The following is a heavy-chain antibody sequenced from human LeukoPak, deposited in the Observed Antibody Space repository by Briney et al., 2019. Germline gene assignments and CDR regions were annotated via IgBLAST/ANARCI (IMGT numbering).Heavy chain of an antibody. CDR1: GYSFTSYW. CDR3: ARRVSCSSTSCSHDAFDI. D-gene: IGHD2-2*01. J-gene: IGHJ3*02. V-gene: IGHV5-51*01. CDR2: IYPGDSDT. Sequence: GESLQISCKGSGYSFTSYWIGWVRQMPGKGLEWMGIIYPGDSDTRYSPSFQGQVTISADKSISTAYLQWSSLKASDTAMYYCARRVSCSSTSCSHDAFDIWGQGTMVTVSS.